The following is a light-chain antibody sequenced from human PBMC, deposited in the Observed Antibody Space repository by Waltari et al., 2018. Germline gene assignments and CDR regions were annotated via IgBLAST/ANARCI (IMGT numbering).Light chain of an antibody. CDR2: KDR. Sequence: SSELTQPSSVSVSPGQTARITCPGDVLAKRYAGWFQQKPCQAPVLVIYKDRERPSGIPERFSGSTSGTTVTLTISGAQVEDEADYYCFSGADNNLWVFGGGTKLTVL. CDR1: VLAKRY. CDR3: FSGADNNLWV. J-gene: IGLJ3*02. V-gene: IGLV3-27*01.